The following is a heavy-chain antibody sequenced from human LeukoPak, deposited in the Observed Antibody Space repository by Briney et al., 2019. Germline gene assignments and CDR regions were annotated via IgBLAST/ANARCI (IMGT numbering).Heavy chain of an antibody. CDR2: IYPRGST. Sequence: SQTLSLTCTVSGGSISSGGYYWSWIRQPPGKGLEWIGYIYPRGSTYYNPSLKSRVILSLDKSANQFSLNLSSVTAADTAVYYCARPALNCSSTSCWNYWGQGTLVTVSS. CDR1: GGSISSGGYY. CDR3: ARPALNCSSTSCWNY. J-gene: IGHJ4*02. V-gene: IGHV4-30-2*01. D-gene: IGHD2-2*01.